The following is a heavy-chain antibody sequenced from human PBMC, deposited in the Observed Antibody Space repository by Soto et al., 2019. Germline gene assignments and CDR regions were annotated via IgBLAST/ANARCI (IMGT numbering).Heavy chain of an antibody. J-gene: IGHJ6*02. Sequence: EVQLVQSGAEEKKPGESLRISCKGSGYSFTSYWISWVRQMPGKGLEWMGRIDPSDSYTNYSPSFQGHVTISADKSISTAYLQWSSLKASDTAMYYCASGITIFGVALWGRKYGMDVWGQGTTVTVSS. CDR2: IDPSDSYT. CDR1: GYSFTSYW. CDR3: ASGITIFGVALWGRKYGMDV. V-gene: IGHV5-10-1*03. D-gene: IGHD3-3*01.